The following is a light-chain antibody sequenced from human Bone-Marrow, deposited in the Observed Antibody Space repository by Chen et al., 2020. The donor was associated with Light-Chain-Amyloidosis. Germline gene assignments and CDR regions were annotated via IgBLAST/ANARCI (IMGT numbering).Light chain of an antibody. CDR2: EVT. CDR1: SSDVGCDNH. CDR3: SSYTITNTLV. V-gene: IGLV2-14*01. J-gene: IGLJ1*01. Sequence: QSALTQPASVSGSPGQSITISCTGTSSDVGCDNHVSWYQQHPDKAPKLMIYEVTNRPSWVPDRFSGSKFDNTASLTISGLQTEDEADYFCSSYTITNTLVFGSGTRVTVL.